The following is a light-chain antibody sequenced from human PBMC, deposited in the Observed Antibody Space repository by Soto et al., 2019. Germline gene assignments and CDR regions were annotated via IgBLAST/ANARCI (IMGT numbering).Light chain of an antibody. CDR2: DAS. V-gene: IGKV1-33*01. J-gene: IGKJ4*01. Sequence: IQMTQSTSSLSASVGDRVTITGQASHDMINYLNWDQQKPRKAPKLLIYDASNLETGVPSRFSGSGSGTDFTFTISSLQPEDIATYYCQQYDNLPLTFGGGTKV. CDR1: HDMINY. CDR3: QQYDNLPLT.